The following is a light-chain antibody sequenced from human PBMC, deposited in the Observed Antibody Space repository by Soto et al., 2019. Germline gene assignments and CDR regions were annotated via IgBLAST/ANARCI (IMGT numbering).Light chain of an antibody. J-gene: IGLJ3*02. CDR3: AAWDDSLSGPV. V-gene: IGLV1-47*02. CDR2: NNN. Sequence: QSVLTQQPSVSGTPGQRVTISCSGSSSNIGRNHVYWYQQLPGTAPQVVIYNNNQRPSGVPDRFSGSKSGTSASLAISGLRSEDEADYHCAAWDDSLSGPVFGGGTKLTVL. CDR1: SSNIGRNH.